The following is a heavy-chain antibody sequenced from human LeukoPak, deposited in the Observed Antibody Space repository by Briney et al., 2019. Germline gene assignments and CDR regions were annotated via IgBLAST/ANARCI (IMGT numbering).Heavy chain of an antibody. Sequence: GGTLRLSCAASGFTFSSYGMSWVRQAPGKGLEWVSAISGSGGSTYYADSVKGRFTISRDNSKNTLYLQMNSLRAEDTAVYYCARASYSSSWYVGYWGQGTLVTVSS. V-gene: IGHV3-23*01. CDR2: ISGSGGST. CDR3: ARASYSSSWYVGY. D-gene: IGHD6-13*01. CDR1: GFTFSSYG. J-gene: IGHJ4*02.